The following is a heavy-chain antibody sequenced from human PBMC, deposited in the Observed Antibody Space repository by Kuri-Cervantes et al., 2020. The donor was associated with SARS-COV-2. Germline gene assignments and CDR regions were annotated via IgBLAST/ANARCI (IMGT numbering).Heavy chain of an antibody. V-gene: IGHV3-11*06. CDR3: ARAQNPDY. D-gene: IGHD2/OR15-2a*01. J-gene: IGHJ4*02. CDR2: ISSSNSYT. Sequence: LSLTCAASGFTFSDYYMSWIRQAPGKGLEWVSSISSSNSYTYYADSVKGRFTISRDNAKNSLYLQMNSLRAEDTAVYYCARAQNPDYWGQGTLVTVSS. CDR1: GFTFSDYY.